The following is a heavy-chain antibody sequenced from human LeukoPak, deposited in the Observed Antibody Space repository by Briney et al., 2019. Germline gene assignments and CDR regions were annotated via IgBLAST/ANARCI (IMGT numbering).Heavy chain of an antibody. Sequence: GGALRLSCAASGFTSSGSAMHWVRQASGKGLEWVGRIRSKANSYATAFAASVRGRFTISRDESKNTAYLQMNSLQTEDTAIYYCATRISVATGADYWGQGTLVTVSS. V-gene: IGHV3-73*01. CDR2: IRSKANSYAT. J-gene: IGHJ4*02. CDR3: ATRISVATGADY. CDR1: GFTSSGSA. D-gene: IGHD1-14*01.